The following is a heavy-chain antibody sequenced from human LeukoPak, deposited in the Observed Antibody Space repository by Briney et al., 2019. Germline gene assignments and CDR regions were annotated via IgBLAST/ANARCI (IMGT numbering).Heavy chain of an antibody. V-gene: IGHV3-48*01. CDR3: AKDREAVAGTGYYFDY. CDR2: ISSSGSTK. J-gene: IGHJ4*02. D-gene: IGHD6-19*01. Sequence: PGGSLRLSCAASGFTFSRYTMNWVRQAPGKGLEWVSYISSSGSTKYYADSVKGRFTISRDNSKNTLYLQMNSLRAEDTAVYYCAKDREAVAGTGYYFDYWGQGTLVTVST. CDR1: GFTFSRYT.